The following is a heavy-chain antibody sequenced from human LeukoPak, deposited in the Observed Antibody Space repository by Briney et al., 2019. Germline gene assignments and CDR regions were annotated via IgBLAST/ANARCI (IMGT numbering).Heavy chain of an antibody. CDR1: GYTLTELS. CDR3: ARERSYDSMDV. V-gene: IGHV1-24*01. D-gene: IGHD3-10*01. CDR2: FDPEDGET. Sequence: VASVKVSCKVPGYTLTELSMHWVRQAPGKGLEWMGGFDPEDGETIYAQKFQGRVTMTEDTSTSTAYMELRSLRSDDTAVYYCARERSYDSMDVWGQGTTVTVSS. J-gene: IGHJ6*03.